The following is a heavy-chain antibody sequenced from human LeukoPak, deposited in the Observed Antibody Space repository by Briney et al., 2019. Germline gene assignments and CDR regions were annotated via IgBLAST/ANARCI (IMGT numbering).Heavy chain of an antibody. D-gene: IGHD2-2*01. CDR2: IYHSGST. CDR1: GGSISSSSYY. CDR3: VSLGYCSSTSCYANYYYGMDV. Sequence: SETLSLTCTVSGGSISSSSYYWGWIRQPPGKGLEWIGGIYHSGSTYYNPSLKSRVTISVDTSKNQFSLKLSSVTAADTAVYYCVSLGYCSSTSCYANYYYGMDVWGQGTTVTVSS. V-gene: IGHV4-39*01. J-gene: IGHJ6*02.